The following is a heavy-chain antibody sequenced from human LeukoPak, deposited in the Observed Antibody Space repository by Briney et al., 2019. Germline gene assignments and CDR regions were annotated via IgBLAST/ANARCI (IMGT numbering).Heavy chain of an antibody. Sequence: ASVKVSCKASGYTFTSYGISWVRQAPGQGLEWMGWISAYNGNTNYAQKLQGRVTMTEDTSTDTAYMELSSLRSEDTAVYYCATDSTVVRYFDYWGQGTLVTVSS. V-gene: IGHV1-18*01. J-gene: IGHJ4*02. CDR3: ATDSTVVRYFDY. D-gene: IGHD4-23*01. CDR1: GYTFTSYG. CDR2: ISAYNGNT.